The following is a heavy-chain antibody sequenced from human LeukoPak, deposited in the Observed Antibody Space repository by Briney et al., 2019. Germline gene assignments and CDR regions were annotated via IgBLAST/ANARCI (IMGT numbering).Heavy chain of an antibody. J-gene: IGHJ4*02. V-gene: IGHV3-23*01. D-gene: IGHD6-13*01. Sequence: PGGSLRLSCAASGFTFSSYAMSWVRQAPGKGLEWVSAISGSGDSTSYADSVKGRFTISRDNSKNTLYLQMSTLRAEDTSLYYCARDTAGLFDYWGQGSLVTVSS. CDR1: GFTFSSYA. CDR2: ISGSGDST. CDR3: ARDTAGLFDY.